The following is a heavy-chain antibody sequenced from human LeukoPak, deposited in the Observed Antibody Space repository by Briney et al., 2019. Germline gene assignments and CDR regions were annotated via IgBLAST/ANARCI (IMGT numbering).Heavy chain of an antibody. CDR1: EYTFRYFY. V-gene: IGHV1-2*02. Sequence: GASVKVSCTASEYTFRYFYIHWVRQAPGQGLEWMGWTNPDTGGTTLAQKFQGRVAMTRDTSVSTSYMELSGLRSDDTAVYYCARGQQLTLYNYYYFMDVWGQGTTVTVSS. J-gene: IGHJ6*03. D-gene: IGHD6-13*01. CDR3: ARGQQLTLYNYYYFMDV. CDR2: TNPDTGGT.